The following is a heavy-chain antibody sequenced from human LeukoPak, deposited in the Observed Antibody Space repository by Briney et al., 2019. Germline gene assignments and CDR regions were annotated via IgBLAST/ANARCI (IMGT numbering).Heavy chain of an antibody. CDR1: GGSISSSSYY. Sequence: PSETLSLTGTVSGGSISSSSYYWGWIRQPPGKGLEWIGSIYYSGSTYYNPSLKSRVTISVDTSKNQFSLKLSSVTAADTAVYYCARMSSWYDYWGQGTLVTVSS. V-gene: IGHV4-39*07. D-gene: IGHD6-13*01. CDR2: IYYSGST. CDR3: ARMSSWYDY. J-gene: IGHJ4*02.